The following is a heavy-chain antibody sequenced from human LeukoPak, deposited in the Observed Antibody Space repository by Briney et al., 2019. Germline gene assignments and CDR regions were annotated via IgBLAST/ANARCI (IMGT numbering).Heavy chain of an antibody. J-gene: IGHJ4*02. CDR1: GFTFSTYW. D-gene: IGHD2-21*02. CDR3: AGVARGYCVDY. Sequence: GGSLRLSCAASGFTFSTYWMLWVRQAPGKGLVWVSRINGDGRSTSHADSVKGRFTISRDNAKNTLYLQMNSLRAGDSAVYYCAGVARGYCVDYWGQGALVTVSS. CDR2: INGDGRST. V-gene: IGHV3-74*01.